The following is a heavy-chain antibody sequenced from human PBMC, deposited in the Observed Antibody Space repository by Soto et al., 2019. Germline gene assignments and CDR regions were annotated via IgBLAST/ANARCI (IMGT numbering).Heavy chain of an antibody. D-gene: IGHD3-10*01. V-gene: IGHV4-31*03. Sequence: QVRLQESGPGLVRPSQTLSLTCNVSGAPISSGGFYWSWIRQHPGKGPEWIGYIYNSGTTFYNPSLGGRVTMSLDAAKNHFSLELRSVTVADTAVYYCAREPISTPRGVTQVDPWGQGTQVTVSS. J-gene: IGHJ5*02. CDR3: AREPISTPRGVTQVDP. CDR2: IYNSGTT. CDR1: GAPISSGGFY.